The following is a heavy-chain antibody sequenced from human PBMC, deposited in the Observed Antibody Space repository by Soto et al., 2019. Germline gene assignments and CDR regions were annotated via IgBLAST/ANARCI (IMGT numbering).Heavy chain of an antibody. CDR1: GFTVSSTY. CDR2: IYSGGST. CDR3: ARSGYSYGLFDY. D-gene: IGHD5-18*01. J-gene: IGHJ4*02. Sequence: GGSLRLSCSASGFTVSSTYMSWVRQAPGKGLEWVSVIYSGGSTYYADSVKGRFTISRDNSKNTLYLQMNSLRAEDTAVYYCARSGYSYGLFDYGGQGTLVTVSS. V-gene: IGHV3-53*01.